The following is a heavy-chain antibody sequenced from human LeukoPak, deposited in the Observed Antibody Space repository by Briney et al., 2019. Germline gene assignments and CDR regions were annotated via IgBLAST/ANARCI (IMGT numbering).Heavy chain of an antibody. D-gene: IGHD1-26*01. Sequence: GGSLRLSCAASGFTVSSHYMSWVRQEPGKGLEWVSFIYSGASTYYADSAQGRFTIYRDNSKNTLYLQMNSMRAEDTAVYYCARDGRERQDAFDIWGQGTMVTVS. J-gene: IGHJ3*02. CDR1: GFTVSSHY. CDR2: IYSGAST. V-gene: IGHV3-66*02. CDR3: ARDGRERQDAFDI.